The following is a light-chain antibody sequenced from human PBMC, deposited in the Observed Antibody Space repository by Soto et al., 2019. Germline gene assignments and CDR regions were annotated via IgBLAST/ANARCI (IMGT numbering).Light chain of an antibody. J-gene: IGLJ1*01. CDR1: SSDVGSYNR. CDR2: EVS. V-gene: IGLV2-18*02. Sequence: LPQPPSVSGSPGQSVAISCTGTSSDVGSYNRVSWYQQPPGAAPKLMIYEVSNRPSGVPDRFSGSKSGNTASLTISGLQAEDEADYYCNSYTGSSTYVFGTGTKVTVL. CDR3: NSYTGSSTYV.